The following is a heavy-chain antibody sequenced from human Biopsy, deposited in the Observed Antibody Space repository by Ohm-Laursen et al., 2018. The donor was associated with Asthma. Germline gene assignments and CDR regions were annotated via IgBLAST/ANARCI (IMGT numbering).Heavy chain of an antibody. V-gene: IGHV4-59*13. D-gene: IGHD2-15*01. J-gene: IGHJ4*02. CDR2: IHYSGST. Sequence: SETPSLTCTVSGVSIRSYYWTWIRQPPGKGLEWIGNIHYSGSTYSNPSLKSRVTISVDTSKKQISLRLSSVIAADTAVYYCAGFCSGGNCPDHWGQGTLVTVSS. CDR1: GVSIRSYY. CDR3: AGFCSGGNCPDH.